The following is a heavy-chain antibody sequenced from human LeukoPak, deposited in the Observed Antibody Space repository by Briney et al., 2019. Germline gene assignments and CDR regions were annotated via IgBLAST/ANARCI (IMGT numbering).Heavy chain of an antibody. CDR1: GYTFTSYD. V-gene: IGHV1-8*01. CDR3: ASSSGYYYYYYYMDV. J-gene: IGHJ6*03. Sequence: ASVKVSCKASGYTFTSYDINWLRQATGQGLEWMGWMNPNSGNTGYAQKFQGRVTMTRNTSISTAYMELSSLRSEDTAVYYCASSSGYYYYYYYMDVWGKGTTVTVSS. CDR2: MNPNSGNT.